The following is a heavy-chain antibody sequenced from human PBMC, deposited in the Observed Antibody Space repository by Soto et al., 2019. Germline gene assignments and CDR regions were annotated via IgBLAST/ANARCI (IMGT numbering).Heavy chain of an antibody. CDR1: GFTFSSYA. Sequence: SLRLSCAASGFTFSSYAMSWVRQAPGKGLEWVSAISGSGGSTYYADSVKGRFTISRDNSKNTLYLQMNSLRAEDTAVYYCAKGPYYYDSSGYYWGQGTLVTVSS. CDR3: AKGPYYYDSSGYY. D-gene: IGHD3-22*01. V-gene: IGHV3-23*01. CDR2: ISGSGGST. J-gene: IGHJ4*02.